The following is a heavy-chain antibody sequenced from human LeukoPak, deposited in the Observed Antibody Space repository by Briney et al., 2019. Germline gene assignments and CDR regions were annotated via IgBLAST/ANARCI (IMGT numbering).Heavy chain of an antibody. Sequence: PGGSLRLSCVASGYTFSPYWMSWVRQTPGKGLEWVASISNGGGATFYGDSVRGRFTVSRDDAKNSLFLQMNGLRSDDMAVYYCTRENYVPDSWGQGTLVTVSS. D-gene: IGHD3-10*02. CDR2: ISNGGGAT. CDR3: TRENYVPDS. J-gene: IGHJ5*02. V-gene: IGHV3-7*03. CDR1: GYTFSPYW.